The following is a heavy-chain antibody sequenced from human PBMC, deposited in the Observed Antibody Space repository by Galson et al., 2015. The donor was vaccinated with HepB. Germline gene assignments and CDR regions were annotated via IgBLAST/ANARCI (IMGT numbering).Heavy chain of an antibody. Sequence: SLRLSCAASGFIFTHYGMHWVRQAPGKGLEWVAVIWYDGSKQYYADSVKGRFTISRDNSGNTLYMQMNSLRVEDTAVYYCARYQGDWGAFDIWGQGTMVTVSS. CDR1: GFIFTHYG. CDR2: IWYDGSKQ. V-gene: IGHV3-33*01. J-gene: IGHJ3*02. D-gene: IGHD7-27*01. CDR3: ARYQGDWGAFDI.